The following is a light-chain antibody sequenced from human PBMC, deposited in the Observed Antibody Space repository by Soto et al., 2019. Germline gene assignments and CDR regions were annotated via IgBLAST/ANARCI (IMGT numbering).Light chain of an antibody. CDR3: QQYNSFPYS. CDR1: QSVNSW. J-gene: IGKJ2*03. Sequence: DIQMTQSPSTLSASVGDRVTITCRASQSVNSWLAWYQQKPGRAPRVLIYKASTLDSGVPSRFSGSGSGTEFTLTISSLQPDDLATYYCQQYNSFPYSFGQGTKLEIK. CDR2: KAS. V-gene: IGKV1-5*03.